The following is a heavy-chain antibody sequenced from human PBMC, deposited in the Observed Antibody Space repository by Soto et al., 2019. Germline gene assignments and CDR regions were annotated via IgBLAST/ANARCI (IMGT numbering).Heavy chain of an antibody. Sequence: PGGSLRLSCAASGFRFGEHSMNWVRQAPGKGLEWLSYITSSGDSIYYADSVKGRFTASRDNAKNSLFLHMNSLRDDDTAVYYCARLPKGSMVTSWGQGTLVTVSS. V-gene: IGHV3-48*02. CDR1: GFRFGEHS. J-gene: IGHJ4*02. CDR3: ARLPKGSMVTS. D-gene: IGHD2-21*02. CDR2: ITSSGDSI.